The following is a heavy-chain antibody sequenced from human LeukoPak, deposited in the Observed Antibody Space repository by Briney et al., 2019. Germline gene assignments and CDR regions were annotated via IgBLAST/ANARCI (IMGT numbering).Heavy chain of an antibody. J-gene: IGHJ4*02. CDR1: GFSFRSFA. D-gene: IGHD6-19*01. V-gene: IGHV3-23*01. CDR3: TKDLMTGFSSGWYFGS. CDR2: TSGDEDST. Sequence: GGSLRLSCAASGFSFRSFAMSWVRQAPGKGLEWVAVTSGDEDSTHYAESVRGRFIISTDNSKNSLYLQMNSLRAEDTAVYYCTKDLMTGFSSGWYFGSWGQGTLVTVSS.